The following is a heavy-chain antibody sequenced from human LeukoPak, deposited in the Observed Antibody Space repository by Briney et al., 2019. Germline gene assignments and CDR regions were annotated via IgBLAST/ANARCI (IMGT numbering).Heavy chain of an antibody. D-gene: IGHD2-21*02. CDR2: ISGSGGGT. J-gene: IGHJ5*02. CDR1: GFTFNSYA. CDR3: ARLLGRRANWFDP. V-gene: IGHV3-23*01. Sequence: TGGSLRLSCAASGFTFNSYAMSWVRQAPEKGPEWVATISGSGGGTYYADPVKGRFTISRDNSKNTLFLQMNNLRAEDTAVYYCARLLGRRANWFDPWGQGTRVTVSS.